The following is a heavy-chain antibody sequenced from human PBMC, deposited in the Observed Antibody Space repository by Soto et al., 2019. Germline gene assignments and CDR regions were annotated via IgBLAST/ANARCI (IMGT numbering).Heavy chain of an antibody. CDR1: GFSFSSYW. Sequence: EVQLVESGGGLVQPGGSLRLSCAASGFSFSSYWMHWVRQAPGKGLVWVSHINSDGSSTTYADSVKGRFTISRDNAKNTLYLQMNSLRAEDTAVHYCARLDSYGKPFDYWGQGTLVTVST. CDR3: ARLDSYGKPFDY. D-gene: IGHD3-16*01. V-gene: IGHV3-74*01. CDR2: INSDGSST. J-gene: IGHJ4*02.